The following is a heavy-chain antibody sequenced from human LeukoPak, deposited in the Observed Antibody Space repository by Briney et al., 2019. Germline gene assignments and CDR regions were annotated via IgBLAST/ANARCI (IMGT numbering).Heavy chain of an antibody. D-gene: IGHD6-6*01. V-gene: IGHV4-31*03. CDR2: IYYSGST. J-gene: IGHJ4*02. CDR1: GGSISSGGYY. CDR3: ARGGQLVRALER. Sequence: PSQTLSLTCTVSGGSISSGGYYWGWIRQHPGKGLEWIGYIYYSGSTYYNPSLKSRVTISVDTSKNQFSLKLSSVTAADTAVYYCARGGQLVRALERWGQGTLVTVSS.